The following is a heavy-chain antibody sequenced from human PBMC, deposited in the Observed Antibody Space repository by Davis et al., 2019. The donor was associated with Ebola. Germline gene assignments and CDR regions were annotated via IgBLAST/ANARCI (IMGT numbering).Heavy chain of an antibody. D-gene: IGHD6-19*01. Sequence: GESLKISCAASGFTFSSYSMNWVRQAPGKGLEWVSSISSSSSYIYYADSVKGRFTISRDNAKNSLYLQMNSLRAEDTAVYYCARGIGWSYYFDYWGQGTLVTVSS. J-gene: IGHJ4*02. V-gene: IGHV3-21*04. CDR2: ISSSSSYI. CDR1: GFTFSSYS. CDR3: ARGIGWSYYFDY.